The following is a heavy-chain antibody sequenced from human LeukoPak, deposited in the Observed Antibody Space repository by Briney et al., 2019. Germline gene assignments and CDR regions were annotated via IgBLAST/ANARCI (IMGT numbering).Heavy chain of an antibody. CDR1: GGSIKTFY. CDR3: ARVRGSSGYDGHYYYHYMDV. V-gene: IGHV4-4*07. J-gene: IGHJ6*03. Sequence: SETLSLTCTVSGGSIKTFYWTWIRQPAGKGLEWIGRVFTSGSTNYNPSLKSRVTMSVDTSKNQFSLNLSSVTAADTAVYYCARVRGSSGYDGHYYYHYMDVWGKGTTVTISS. CDR2: VFTSGST. D-gene: IGHD5-12*01.